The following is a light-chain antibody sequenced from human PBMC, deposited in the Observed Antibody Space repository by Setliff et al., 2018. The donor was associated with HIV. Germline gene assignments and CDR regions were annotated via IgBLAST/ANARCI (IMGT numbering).Light chain of an antibody. Sequence: QSALTQVASVSGSLGQLITISCTGSSSDIGGHNLVSWFRVDPGKAPKLIIYNVYLLASGVSPRFSASKSGNTASLTIFGLQSEDEGDYYCCSYFDDIRVFGGGTKVTVL. CDR1: SSDIGGHNL. CDR2: NVY. CDR3: CSYFDDIRV. J-gene: IGLJ2*01. V-gene: IGLV2-23*02.